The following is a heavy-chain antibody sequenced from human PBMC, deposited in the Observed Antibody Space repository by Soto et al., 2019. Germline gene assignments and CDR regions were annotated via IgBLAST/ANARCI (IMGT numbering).Heavy chain of an antibody. Sequence: SETLRVTLSVSGGTTRPRYGGLIRQPLGKELEWIVYIYYSGTTNYNPSLKSRVTMSVDMSKNQFSLKLSSVTAADTAVYYCARANPTYYYDSSGYYFALDAFDIWGQGTMVT. D-gene: IGHD3-22*01. V-gene: IGHV4-59*11. CDR1: GGTTRPRY. J-gene: IGHJ3*02. CDR3: ARANPTYYYDSSGYYFALDAFDI. CDR2: IYYSGTT.